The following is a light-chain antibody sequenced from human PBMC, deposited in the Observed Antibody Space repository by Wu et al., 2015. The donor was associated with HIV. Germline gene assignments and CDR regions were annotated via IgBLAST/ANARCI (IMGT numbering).Light chain of an antibody. CDR2: GAS. CDR3: QQYGNSPYS. J-gene: IGKJ2*03. Sequence: EIVMTQSPATLSVSPGERATLSCRASQTISINLAWYQQKPGQAPRLLIYGASTRATGIPARFSGSGSGTDFTLTISRLEPEDFAVYYCQQYGNSPYSFGQGTKLEIK. V-gene: IGKV3-15*01. CDR1: QTISIN.